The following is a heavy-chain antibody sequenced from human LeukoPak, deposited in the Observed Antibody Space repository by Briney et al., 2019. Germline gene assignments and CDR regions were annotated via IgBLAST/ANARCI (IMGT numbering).Heavy chain of an antibody. CDR3: TRTSLSGWFDS. Sequence: PGGSLRLSCAASGFTFSGYDMHWVRRPPGKGLEWVSTIDIAGDTYYPDSVKGRFTISRQNGKNSLYLQMNSLRAEDTAVYYCTRTSLSGWFDSWGQGTLVTVSS. J-gene: IGHJ5*01. D-gene: IGHD6-19*01. V-gene: IGHV3-13*01. CDR1: GFTFSGYD. CDR2: IDIAGDT.